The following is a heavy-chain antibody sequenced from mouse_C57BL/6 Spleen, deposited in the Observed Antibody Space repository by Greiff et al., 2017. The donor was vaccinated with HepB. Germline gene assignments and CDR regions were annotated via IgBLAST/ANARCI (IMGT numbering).Heavy chain of an antibody. CDR3: ARLGDYDTPAWFAY. D-gene: IGHD2-4*01. J-gene: IGHJ3*01. V-gene: IGHV1-55*01. CDR2: IYPGSGST. CDR1: GYTFTSYW. Sequence: QVQLQQPGAELVKPGASVKMSCKASGYTFTSYWITWVKQRPGQGLEWIGDIYPGSGSTNYNEKFKSKATLTVDTPSSTAYMQLSSLTSEDSAVYYCARLGDYDTPAWFAYWGQGTLVTVSA.